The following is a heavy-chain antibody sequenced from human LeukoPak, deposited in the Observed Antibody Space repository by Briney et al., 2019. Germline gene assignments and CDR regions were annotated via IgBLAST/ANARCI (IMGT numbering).Heavy chain of an antibody. CDR3: ARYCNGDTCDGALDL. V-gene: IGHV3-74*01. CDR2: IDGDASRT. CDR1: GFTFNNYW. Sequence: GGSLRLSCAASGFTFNNYWIHWVRQVPGKDLVWVSRIDGDASRTNYADSVKGRFTISRDNVKNMVYLQMSSLTVEDTAVYYCARYCNGDTCDGALDLWGQGTLVTVSS. D-gene: IGHD2-15*01. J-gene: IGHJ3*01.